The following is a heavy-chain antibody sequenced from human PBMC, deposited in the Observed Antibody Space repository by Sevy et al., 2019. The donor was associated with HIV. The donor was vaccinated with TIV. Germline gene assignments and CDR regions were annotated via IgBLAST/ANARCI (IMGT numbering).Heavy chain of an antibody. Sequence: GGSLRLSCTTSGFTFGDYAMNWVRQAPGKGLEWVAFLKSKADGGTVDHAASVKGRFTISRDDSKSIAYLQMNDLTTEDTGVYYCTRWKGLHSIFDYWGRGALVTVSS. CDR2: LKSKADGGTV. V-gene: IGHV3-49*04. J-gene: IGHJ4*02. CDR3: TRWKGLHSIFDY. D-gene: IGHD1-1*01. CDR1: GFTFGDYA.